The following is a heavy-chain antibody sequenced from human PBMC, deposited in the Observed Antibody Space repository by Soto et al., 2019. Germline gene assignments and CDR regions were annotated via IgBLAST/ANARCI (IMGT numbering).Heavy chain of an antibody. Sequence: SETLSLTCAVYGGSFSGYYWSWIRQPPGKGLEWIGEINHSGSTNYNPSLKSRVTISVDTSKNQFSLKLSSVTAADTAVYYCAREGSTMVRGVIVYWGQGTLVTVSS. CDR2: INHSGST. V-gene: IGHV4-34*01. CDR1: GGSFSGYY. J-gene: IGHJ4*02. D-gene: IGHD3-10*01. CDR3: AREGSTMVRGVIVY.